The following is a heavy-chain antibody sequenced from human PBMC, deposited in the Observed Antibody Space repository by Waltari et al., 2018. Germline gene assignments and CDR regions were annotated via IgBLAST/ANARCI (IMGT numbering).Heavy chain of an antibody. CDR3: AKCEMYDSGWCAFFRY. Sequence: VRLSESGGGLAQPGGSLRLSCVASELTFSNSAMRWVRQAPGKGLEWVSALVRSGFGTHYADSVKGRFAISRDNAKNTLYLQMNSLRAEDTAVYYCAKCEMYDSGWCAFFRYWGQGTLVTVSS. CDR1: ELTFSNSA. V-gene: IGHV3-23*01. CDR2: LVRSGFGT. J-gene: IGHJ4*02. D-gene: IGHD6-19*01.